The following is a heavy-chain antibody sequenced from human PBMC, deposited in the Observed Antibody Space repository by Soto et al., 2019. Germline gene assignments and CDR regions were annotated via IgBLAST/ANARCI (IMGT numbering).Heavy chain of an antibody. CDR2: IYYSGST. D-gene: IGHD3-10*01. CDR3: AEGDRNYGSGSYLFSSFDP. CDR1: GGSISSSSYY. Sequence: SETLSLTCTVSGGSISSSSYYWGWIRQPPGKGLEWIGSIYYSGSTYYNPSLKSRVTISVDTSKNQFSLKLSSVTAADTAVYYCAEGDRNYGSGSYLFSSFDPWGQGTLVTVSS. V-gene: IGHV4-39*01. J-gene: IGHJ5*02.